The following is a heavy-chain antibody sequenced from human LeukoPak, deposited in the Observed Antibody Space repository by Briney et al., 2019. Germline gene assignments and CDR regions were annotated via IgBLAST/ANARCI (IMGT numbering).Heavy chain of an antibody. Sequence: SETLSLTCIVSGGSISSSNYYWGWIRQPPGKGLEWIGSIFYSGSTYYNPSLKSRVTIFVDTSKNQFSLKLSSVTAADTAVYYCAREFGNCSGGSCYSYDYWGQGTLVTVSS. CDR2: IFYSGST. CDR1: GGSISSSNYY. J-gene: IGHJ4*02. CDR3: AREFGNCSGGSCYSYDY. V-gene: IGHV4-39*07. D-gene: IGHD2-15*01.